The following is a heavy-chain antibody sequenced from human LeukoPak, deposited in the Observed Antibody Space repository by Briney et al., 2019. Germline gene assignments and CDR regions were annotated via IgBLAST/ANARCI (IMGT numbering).Heavy chain of an antibody. J-gene: IGHJ5*02. Sequence: GASVTVSCKASVYTFTGYYMHWVRQAPGQGLEWMGWINPNSGDTNHARKFQGRVTMTRDTSISTAYMELSRLRSDDTAVYYCARDGVVRGVIDWFDPWGQGTLVTVSS. CDR1: VYTFTGYY. CDR2: INPNSGDT. D-gene: IGHD3-10*01. V-gene: IGHV1-2*02. CDR3: ARDGVVRGVIDWFDP.